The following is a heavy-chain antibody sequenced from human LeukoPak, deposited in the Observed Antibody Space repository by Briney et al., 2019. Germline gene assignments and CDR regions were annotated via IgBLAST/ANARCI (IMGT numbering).Heavy chain of an antibody. V-gene: IGHV4-61*02. D-gene: IGHD3-3*01. Sequence: SETLSLTCTVSGGSISSGSYYWSWIRQPAGKGLEWIGRIYTSGSTNYNPSLKSRVTISVDTSKNQFSLKLSSVTAADTAVYYCARVAADFNNYDFWSGYYFDYWGQGTLVTVSS. J-gene: IGHJ4*02. CDR3: ARVAADFNNYDFWSGYYFDY. CDR1: GGSISSGSYY. CDR2: IYTSGST.